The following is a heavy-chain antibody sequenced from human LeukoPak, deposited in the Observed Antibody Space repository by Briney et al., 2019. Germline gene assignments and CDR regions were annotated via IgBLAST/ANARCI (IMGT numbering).Heavy chain of an antibody. CDR3: ARNSYEAHDLVI. Sequence: TVNVSCKASGDSLRSHAISGVRQAPGQGREGMGSLLPLRGTLNRAQKFQRRLALTSDSSTSVPNMAVRGLTWQDTGMYYCARNSYEAHDLVIWGQGTKVIVSS. CDR2: LLPLRGTL. D-gene: IGHD3-16*01. V-gene: IGHV1-69*05. CDR1: GDSLRSHA. J-gene: IGHJ3*02.